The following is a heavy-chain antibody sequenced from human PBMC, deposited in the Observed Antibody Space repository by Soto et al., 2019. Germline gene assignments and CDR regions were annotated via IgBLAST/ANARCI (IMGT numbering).Heavy chain of an antibody. D-gene: IGHD5-12*01. Sequence: SVKVSCKASGGTFSSYAISWVRQAPGQGLEWMGGIIPIFGTANYAQKFQGRVTITADKSTSTAYMELSSLRSEDTAVYYCASAGRDGYNSVGYFDYWGQGTLVTVSS. V-gene: IGHV1-69*06. J-gene: IGHJ4*02. CDR1: GGTFSSYA. CDR3: ASAGRDGYNSVGYFDY. CDR2: IIPIFGTA.